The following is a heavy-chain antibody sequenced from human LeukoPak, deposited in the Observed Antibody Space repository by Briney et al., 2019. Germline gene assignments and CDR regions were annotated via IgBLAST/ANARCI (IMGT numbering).Heavy chain of an antibody. CDR1: GGSISSYY. CDR3: ARGADYGGNPTRDAFDI. CDR2: IYHSGST. J-gene: IGHJ3*02. Sequence: SETLSLTCTVSGGSISSYYWSWIRQPPGKGLECIGYIYHSGSTYYNPSLKSRVTISADRSKNQFSLKLSSVTAADTAVYYCARGADYGGNPTRDAFDIWGQGTVVTVSS. V-gene: IGHV4-59*12. D-gene: IGHD4-17*01.